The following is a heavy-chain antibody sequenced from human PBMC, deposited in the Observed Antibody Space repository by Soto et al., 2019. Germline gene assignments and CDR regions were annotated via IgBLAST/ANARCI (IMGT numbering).Heavy chain of an antibody. V-gene: IGHV4-59*01. Sequence: SETLSLTCTVSGGSISSYYWSWIRQPPGKGMEWIGYISYSGRTSYNPALTSRVTISVDTSKSQFSLKLTSVTAADTAVYYCARVKMTTVADWGHGTLVTVSS. CDR3: ARVKMTTVAD. D-gene: IGHD4-17*01. CDR2: ISYSGRT. J-gene: IGHJ4*01. CDR1: GGSISSYY.